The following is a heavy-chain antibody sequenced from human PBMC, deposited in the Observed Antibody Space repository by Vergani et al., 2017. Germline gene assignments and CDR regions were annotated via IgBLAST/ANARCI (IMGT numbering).Heavy chain of an antibody. CDR1: GGSISSYY. Sequence: QVQLQESGPGLVKPSETLSLTCTVSGGSISSYYWSWIRQPPGKGLEWIGYIYYSGSANYNPSLKSRVTITVDTSKNKFSLELSAVTAADTAVYYCARADGYSSSSMGFDYWGQGTLVTVSS. V-gene: IGHV4-59*01. J-gene: IGHJ4*02. CDR3: ARADGYSSSSMGFDY. D-gene: IGHD6-6*01. CDR2: IYYSGSA.